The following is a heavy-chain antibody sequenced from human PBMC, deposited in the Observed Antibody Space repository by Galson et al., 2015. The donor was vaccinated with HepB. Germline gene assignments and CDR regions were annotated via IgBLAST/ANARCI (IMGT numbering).Heavy chain of an antibody. V-gene: IGHV3-23*01. Sequence: SLRLSCAASGFTFSNHAMAWVRQAPGKGLEWVSSISQDGVGTFYADSVKGRFTISRDNSKNTLFLQMDSLGVEDTAVYYCAKALHQWLIRGAGCDYWGQGTLVTVSS. CDR1: GFTFSNHA. D-gene: IGHD6-19*01. CDR2: ISQDGVGT. CDR3: AKALHQWLIRGAGCDY. J-gene: IGHJ4*02.